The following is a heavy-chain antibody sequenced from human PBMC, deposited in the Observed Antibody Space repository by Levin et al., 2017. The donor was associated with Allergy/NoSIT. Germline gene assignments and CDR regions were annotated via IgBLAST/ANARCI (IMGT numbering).Heavy chain of an antibody. CDR2: IWNDGSKT. D-gene: IGHD4-17*01. CDR3: VRDNYGDYTGTNGAFDI. CDR1: GFTFSNYG. J-gene: IGHJ3*02. V-gene: IGHV3-33*01. Sequence: QPGGSLRLSCAASGFTFSNYGMHWVRQAPGKGLEWVAVIWNDGSKTYYADSVKGRFTISRDSPKNTLYLQMNSLRVEDTALYYCVRDNYGDYTGTNGAFDIWGHGTMVTVSS.